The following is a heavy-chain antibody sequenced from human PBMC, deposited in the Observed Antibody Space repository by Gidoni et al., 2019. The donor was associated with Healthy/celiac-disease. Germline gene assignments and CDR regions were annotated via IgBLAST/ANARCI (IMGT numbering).Heavy chain of an antibody. CDR1: GGSISSGSYY. J-gene: IGHJ2*01. D-gene: IGHD2-21*02. Sequence: QVQLQESGPGLVKPSQTLSRTCTGSGGSISSGSYYWSWIRQPAGKGLEWIGRIHTSGSTNYNPSLKSRVTMSVDTSKNQFSLKLSSVTAAATAVYYCARDVGGNSPWYFDLWGRGTLVPVSS. CDR2: IHTSGST. V-gene: IGHV4-61*02. CDR3: ARDVGGNSPWYFDL.